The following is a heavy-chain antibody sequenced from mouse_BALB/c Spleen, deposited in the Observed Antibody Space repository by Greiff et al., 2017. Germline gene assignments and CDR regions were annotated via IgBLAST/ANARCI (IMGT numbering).Heavy chain of an antibody. CDR1: GFTFSSFG. CDR3: ARRDYGYAMDY. Sequence: EVKLQESGGGLVQPGGSRKLSCAASGFTFSSFGMHWVRQAPEKGLEWVAYISSGSSTIYYADTVKGRFTISRDNPKNTLFLRMTSLRSEDTAMYYCARRDYGYAMDYWGQGTSVTVSS. V-gene: IGHV5-17*02. D-gene: IGHD2-4*01. CDR2: ISSGSSTI. J-gene: IGHJ4*01.